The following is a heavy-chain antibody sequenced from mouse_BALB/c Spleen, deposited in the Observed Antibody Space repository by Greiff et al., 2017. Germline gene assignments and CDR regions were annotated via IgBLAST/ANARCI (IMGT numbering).Heavy chain of an antibody. D-gene: IGHD2-3*01. J-gene: IGHJ4*01. CDR3: ASAGDGYYVNAMDY. CDR2: ISYSGST. CDR1: GDSITSGY. V-gene: IGHV3-8*02. Sequence: EVQRVESGPSLVKPCQTLSLTCSVTGDSITSGYWNWIRKFPGNKLEYMGYISYSGSTYYNPSLKSRISITRDTSKTQYYLQLHSVTTEDTATYYCASAGDGYYVNAMDYWGQGTSVTVSS.